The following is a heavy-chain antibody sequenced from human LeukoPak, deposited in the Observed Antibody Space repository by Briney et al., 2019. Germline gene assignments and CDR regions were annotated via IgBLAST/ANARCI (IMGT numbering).Heavy chain of an antibody. CDR2: IIPIFGTT. CDR1: TGTFSSYA. Sequence: SVKVSCKASTGTFSSYAISWVRQAPGQGLEWMGRIIPIFGTTNYAQKFQGRVTITTDESTSTAYMELSSLRSEDTAVYYCARDGGSYWNYYYYYMDVWGKGTTVTVSS. J-gene: IGHJ6*03. D-gene: IGHD1-26*01. CDR3: ARDGGSYWNYYYYYMDV. V-gene: IGHV1-69*05.